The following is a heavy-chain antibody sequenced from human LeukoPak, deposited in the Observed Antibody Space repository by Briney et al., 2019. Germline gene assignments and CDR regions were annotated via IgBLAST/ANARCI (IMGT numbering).Heavy chain of an antibody. V-gene: IGHV5-10-1*01. Sequence: GESLKISCQGSGSRFTSYWITWVRQLPGKGLEWMGRIDPSDSYTNYSPSFQGHVTISADKSISTAYLQWSSLKASDTAIYYCARHENIFSTFDMWGQGTMVTVSS. CDR2: IDPSDSYT. CDR1: GSRFTSYW. D-gene: IGHD3-9*01. J-gene: IGHJ3*02. CDR3: ARHENIFSTFDM.